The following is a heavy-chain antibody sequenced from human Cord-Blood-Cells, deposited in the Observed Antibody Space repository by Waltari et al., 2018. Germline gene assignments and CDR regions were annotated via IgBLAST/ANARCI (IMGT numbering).Heavy chain of an antibody. J-gene: IGHJ5*02. CDR1: GFTFRSYS. Sequence: EVQLVESGGGLVKPGGSLRLSGAASGFTFRSYSMHWVRQAPGKGLEWVSSISSSSSYIYYADSVKGRFTISRDNAKNSLYLQMNSLRAEDTAVYYCARDSAIMGTWGQGTLVTVSS. CDR2: ISSSSSYI. D-gene: IGHD2-8*01. V-gene: IGHV3-21*01. CDR3: ARDSAIMGT.